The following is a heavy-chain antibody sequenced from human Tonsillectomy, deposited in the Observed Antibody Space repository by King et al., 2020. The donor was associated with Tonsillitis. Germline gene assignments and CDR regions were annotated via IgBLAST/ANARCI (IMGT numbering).Heavy chain of an antibody. CDR3: AHTGENYYGSGSYYNLYSFDY. J-gene: IGHJ4*02. D-gene: IGHD3-10*01. V-gene: IGHV2-5*02. CDR1: GFSLSTSGVG. CDR2: IYWDDDK. Sequence: TLKESGPTLVKPTQTLTLTCTFSGFSLSTSGVGVGWIRQPPGKALEWLALIYWDDDKRYSPSLKSRLPITKDNSKNQVVLTMTNMDPVDTATSYCAHTGENYYGSGSYYNLYSFDYWGQGTLVTVSS.